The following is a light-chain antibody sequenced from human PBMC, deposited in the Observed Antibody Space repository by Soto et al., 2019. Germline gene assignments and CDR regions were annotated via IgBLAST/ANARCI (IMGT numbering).Light chain of an antibody. CDR1: QSISSN. CDR2: DAS. V-gene: IGKV3-11*01. CDR3: HQRSSWPFT. J-gene: IGKJ3*01. Sequence: EIVLTQSPATLSLSPGERSTLSCRASQSISSNLAWYQQKPDQAPRLLIYDASNRATGVPARFSGSGSGTEFTLTISSLESEDFAVYYCHQRSSWPFTFGPGTKVDIK.